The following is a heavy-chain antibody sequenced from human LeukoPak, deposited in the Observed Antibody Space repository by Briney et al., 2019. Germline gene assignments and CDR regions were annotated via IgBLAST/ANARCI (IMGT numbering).Heavy chain of an antibody. CDR3: ARVGDGYNYGRFF. D-gene: IGHD5-24*01. V-gene: IGHV4-34*01. CDR1: GGSFSGYY. Sequence: PSETLSLTCAVYGGSFSGYYWSWIRQPPGKGLEWIGEIYHSGSTNYNPSLKSRVTISVDKSKNQFSLKLSSVTAADTAVYYCARVGDGYNYGRFFWGQGTLVTVSS. J-gene: IGHJ4*02. CDR2: IYHSGST.